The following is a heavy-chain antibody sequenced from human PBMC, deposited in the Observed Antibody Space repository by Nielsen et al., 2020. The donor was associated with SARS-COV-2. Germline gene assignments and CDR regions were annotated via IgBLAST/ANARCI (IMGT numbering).Heavy chain of an antibody. CDR2: ISGSGGST. CDR3: AKDLTLYDILTGYDY. Sequence: GESLKIYCAASGFTFSSYAMSWVRQAPGKGLEWVSAISGSGGSTYYADSVKGRFTISRDNSKNTLYLQMNSLRAEDTAVYYCAKDLTLYDILTGYDYWGHVTLVTVSS. V-gene: IGHV3-23*01. D-gene: IGHD3-9*01. CDR1: GFTFSSYA. J-gene: IGHJ4*01.